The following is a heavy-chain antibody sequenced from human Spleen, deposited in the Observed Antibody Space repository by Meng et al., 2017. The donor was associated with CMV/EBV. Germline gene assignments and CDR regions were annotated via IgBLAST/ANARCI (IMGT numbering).Heavy chain of an antibody. D-gene: IGHD6-13*01. CDR1: GGSFSGYY. Sequence: VYGGSFSGYYWSWIRQPPGKGLEWIGEINHSGSTNYNPSLKSRVTISVDTSKNQFSLKLSSVTAADTAVYYCARVPTWGIAAAGPYYWGQGTPVTVSS. CDR3: ARVPTWGIAAAGPYY. V-gene: IGHV4-34*01. J-gene: IGHJ4*02. CDR2: INHSGST.